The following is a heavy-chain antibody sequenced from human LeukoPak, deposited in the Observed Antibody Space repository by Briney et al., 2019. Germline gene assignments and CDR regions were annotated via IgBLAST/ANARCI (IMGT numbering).Heavy chain of an antibody. CDR2: INSDGSST. J-gene: IGHJ6*03. CDR3: AREGYDFCSGYHNQYYMDV. Sequence: GGSLRLSCAASGFTFSSYWMHWVRQAPGKGLVWVSRINSDGSSTSYADSVKGRFTISRDNAKNTLYLQMNSLRAEDTAVYYCAREGYDFCSGYHNQYYMDVWGKGTTVTVSS. D-gene: IGHD3-3*01. CDR1: GFTFSSYW. V-gene: IGHV3-74*01.